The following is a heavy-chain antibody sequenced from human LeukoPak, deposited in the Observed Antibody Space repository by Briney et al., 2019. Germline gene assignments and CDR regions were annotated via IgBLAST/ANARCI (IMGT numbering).Heavy chain of an antibody. Sequence: GSLRLSCAASGFTFSSYAMHWVRQAPGKGLEWVAVISYDGSNKYYADSVKGRFTISRDNSKNTLYLQMNSLRAEDTAVYYCAKDRRGIAAAGTSFDYWGQGTLVTVSS. CDR2: ISYDGSNK. V-gene: IGHV3-30*04. D-gene: IGHD6-13*01. J-gene: IGHJ4*02. CDR1: GFTFSSYA. CDR3: AKDRRGIAAAGTSFDY.